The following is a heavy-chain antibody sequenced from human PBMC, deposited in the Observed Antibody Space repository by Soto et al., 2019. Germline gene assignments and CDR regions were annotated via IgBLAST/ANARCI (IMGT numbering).Heavy chain of an antibody. V-gene: IGHV1-69*06. CDR3: ARHMYSSSRTLVDY. CDR2: IIPIFGTA. CDR1: GGTFSSYA. Sequence: ASVKVSCKASGGTFSSYAISWVRQAPGQRLEWMGGIIPIFGTANYAQKFQGRVTITADKSTSTAYTELSSLRSEDTAVYYCARHMYSSSRTLVDYWGQGTLVTVSS. J-gene: IGHJ4*02. D-gene: IGHD6-13*01.